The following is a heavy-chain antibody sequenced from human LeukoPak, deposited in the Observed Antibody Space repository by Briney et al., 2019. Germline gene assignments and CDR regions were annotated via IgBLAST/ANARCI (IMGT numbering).Heavy chain of an antibody. CDR2: IHYSGST. Sequence: KRSETRLPHCTVSGASISSSSDYWGWIRQPPGKGLEWIGTIHYSGSTYYYPSLRSRVTISVDTSKNQFSLKLSSVTAADTAVYYCARHHGSGWALWGLAALPTLSS. V-gene: IGHV4-39*01. CDR1: GASISSSSDY. CDR3: ARHHGSGWAL. D-gene: IGHD6-19*01. J-gene: IGHJ4*02.